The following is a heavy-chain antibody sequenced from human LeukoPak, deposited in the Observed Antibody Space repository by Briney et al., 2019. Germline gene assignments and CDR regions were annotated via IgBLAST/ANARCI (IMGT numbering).Heavy chain of an antibody. J-gene: IGHJ5*02. CDR3: ARVHSNYDGGGFDP. CDR2: ISAYNGNT. CDR1: GYTFTSYG. V-gene: IGHV1-18*01. D-gene: IGHD4-11*01. Sequence: ASVKVSCKASGYTFTSYGISWVRQAPGQGLEWMGWISAYNGNTNYAQKLQGRVTMTTDTSTSTAYMELRSLRSEDTAVYYCARVHSNYDGGGFDPWGQGTLVTVSS.